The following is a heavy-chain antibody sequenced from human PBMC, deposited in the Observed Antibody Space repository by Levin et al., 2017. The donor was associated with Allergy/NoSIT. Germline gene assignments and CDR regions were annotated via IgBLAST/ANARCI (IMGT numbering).Heavy chain of an antibody. J-gene: IGHJ4*02. CDR3: MGGRGWLPDY. CDR1: ADSISSYY. CDR2: VYDSGST. V-gene: IGHV4-59*03. Sequence: SETLFLTCTVSADSISSYYWTWIRQSPGKGLEWIGFVYDSGSTNYNPSLKSRVTISVDTSKNQFSLRLSSVTAADTALYYCMGGRGWLPDYWGQGTLVTVSS. D-gene: IGHD1-26*01.